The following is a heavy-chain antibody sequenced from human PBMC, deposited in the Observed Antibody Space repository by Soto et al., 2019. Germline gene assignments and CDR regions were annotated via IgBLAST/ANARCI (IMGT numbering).Heavy chain of an antibody. CDR2: IDQEESEK. J-gene: IGHJ4*02. Sequence: EVQLVESGGGLVQPGGSLRLSCAGSGFTFANSWMAWVRQAPGKGLEWVANIDQEESEKYYVDSVKGRFTISRDNAKNLLFLQMNSLRVEDTAVYYCARGPLDYWGRGTLVTVSA. CDR3: ARGPLDY. V-gene: IGHV3-7*03. CDR1: GFTFANSW.